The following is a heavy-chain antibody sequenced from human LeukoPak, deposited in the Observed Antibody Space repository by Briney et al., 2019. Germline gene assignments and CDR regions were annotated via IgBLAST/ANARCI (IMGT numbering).Heavy chain of an antibody. J-gene: IGHJ3*02. Sequence: PSQTLSLTCTVSGGSISSGGYYWSWIRQPPGKGLEWIGYIYHSGSTYYNPSLKSRVTISVDRSKNQFSLKLSSVTAADTAVYYCARGRYDFWSGYGDAFDIWGQGTMVTVSS. CDR3: ARGRYDFWSGYGDAFDI. CDR2: IYHSGST. CDR1: GGSISSGGYY. D-gene: IGHD3-3*01. V-gene: IGHV4-30-2*01.